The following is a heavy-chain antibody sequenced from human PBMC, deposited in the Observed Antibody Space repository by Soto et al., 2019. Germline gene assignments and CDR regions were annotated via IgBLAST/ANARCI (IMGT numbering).Heavy chain of an antibody. J-gene: IGHJ6*02. V-gene: IGHV5-10-1*01. CDR3: ARNVVERYGGKSGGDSYYYYGMDV. Sequence: GESLKISCKGSGYSFTSYWISWVRQMPGKGLEWMGRIDPSDSYTNYSPSFQGHVTISADKSISTAYLQWSSLKASDTAMYYCARNVVERYGGKSGGDSYYYYGMDVWGQGNTVTVTS. CDR1: GYSFTSYW. CDR2: IDPSDSYT. D-gene: IGHD2-2*01.